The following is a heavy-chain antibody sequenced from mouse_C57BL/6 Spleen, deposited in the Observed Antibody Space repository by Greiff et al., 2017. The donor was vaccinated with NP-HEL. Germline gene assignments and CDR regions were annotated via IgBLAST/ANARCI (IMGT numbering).Heavy chain of an antibody. J-gene: IGHJ2*01. CDR1: GYTFTSYW. D-gene: IGHD1-1*01. CDR2: IHPNSGST. V-gene: IGHV1-64*01. Sequence: QVQLQQPGAELVKPGASVKLSCKASGYTFTSYWMHWVKQRPGQGLEWIGMIHPNSGSTNYNEKFKSKATLTVDKSSSTAYMQLSSLTSEDSAVYYCARSGYYYGSSPYYFDYWGQGTTLTVSS. CDR3: ARSGYYYGSSPYYFDY.